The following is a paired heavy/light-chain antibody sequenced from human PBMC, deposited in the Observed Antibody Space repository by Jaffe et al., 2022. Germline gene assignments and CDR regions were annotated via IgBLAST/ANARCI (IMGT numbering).Light chain of an antibody. V-gene: IGLV2-14*01. CDR1: SSDIGAYNH. CDR3: TAYAHRNPFYV. Sequence: QSALTQPASVSGSPGQSITISCTGTSSDIGAYNHVSWYQQYPGKAPKLMIYEVTNRPSGVSNRFSGSKSGNEASLTISGLQAEDEADYYCTAYAHRNPFYVFGTGTKVTVL. J-gene: IGLJ1*01. CDR2: EVT.
Heavy chain of an antibody. V-gene: IGHV3-48*03. Sequence: EVQLVESGGGLVQPGGSLKLSCAASGFTFSSYEMNWVRQAPGKGLEWLSYITSDGKTMFYADSVKGRFTVSRDNAKNSLYLQMNSLRADDTAVYYCAREIPRCGGDCNDYWGQGTLVTVSS. D-gene: IGHD2-21*02. CDR1: GFTFSSYE. J-gene: IGHJ4*02. CDR3: AREIPRCGGDCNDY. CDR2: ITSDGKTM.